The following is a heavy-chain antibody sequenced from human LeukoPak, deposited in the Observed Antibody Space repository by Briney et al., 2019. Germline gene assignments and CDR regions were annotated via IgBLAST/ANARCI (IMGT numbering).Heavy chain of an antibody. D-gene: IGHD3-10*01. J-gene: IGHJ6*03. CDR2: INHSGST. V-gene: IGHV4-34*01. Sequence: SETLSLTCAVYGGSFSGYYWSWIRQPPGKGLEWIGEINHSGSTNYNPSLKSRVTISVDASKNQFSLKLSSVTAADTAVYYCARVSASMVRGVMGLGYYYYYMDVWGKGTTVTVSS. CDR3: ARVSASMVRGVMGLGYYYYYMDV. CDR1: GGSFSGYY.